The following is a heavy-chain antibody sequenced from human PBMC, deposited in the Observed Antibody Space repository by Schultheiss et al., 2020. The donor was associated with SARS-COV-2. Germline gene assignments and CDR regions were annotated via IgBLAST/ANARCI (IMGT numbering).Heavy chain of an antibody. CDR3: ARDLAGAVAPLQEAFFKY. V-gene: IGHV3-23*01. CDR2: ISGSCGST. Sequence: GESLKISCAASGFTVSSNHMSWVRQAPGKGLEWVSAISGSCGSTYYADSVKGRFTISRDNSNNTLYLQMNSLRAEDTAVYYCARDLAGAVAPLQEAFFKYWGQGALVTVSS. CDR1: GFTVSSNH. J-gene: IGHJ4*02. D-gene: IGHD6-19*01.